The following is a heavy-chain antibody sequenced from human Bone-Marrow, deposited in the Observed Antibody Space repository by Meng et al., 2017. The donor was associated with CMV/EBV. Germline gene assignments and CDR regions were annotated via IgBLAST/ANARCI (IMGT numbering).Heavy chain of an antibody. J-gene: IGHJ4*02. CDR2: ISGSGGST. CDR3: ANNFWSGYYDY. D-gene: IGHD3-3*01. V-gene: IGHV3-23*01. CDR1: GFTFSSYW. Sequence: GESLKISCAASGFTFSSYWMHWVRQAPGKGLEWVSAISGSGGSTYYADSVKGRFTISRDNSKNTLYLQMNSLRAEDTAVYYCANNFWSGYYDYWGQGTLVTVSS.